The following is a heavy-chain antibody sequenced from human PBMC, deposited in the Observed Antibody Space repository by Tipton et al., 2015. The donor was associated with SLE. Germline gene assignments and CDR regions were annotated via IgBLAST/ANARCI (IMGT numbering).Heavy chain of an antibody. CDR3: ARDFGNVGRFDS. D-gene: IGHD3-10*01. V-gene: IGHV4-38-2*02. J-gene: IGHJ5*01. CDR1: GFSISSGFN. CDR2: IYHTGTT. Sequence: TLSLTCTVSGFSISSGFNWGWIRQPPGKGLEWIGIIYHTGTTNYSPSLQRRVAISVDTSKNQFSLNLKSMTAADTAVYYCARDFGNVGRFDSWGQGTLVTVSS.